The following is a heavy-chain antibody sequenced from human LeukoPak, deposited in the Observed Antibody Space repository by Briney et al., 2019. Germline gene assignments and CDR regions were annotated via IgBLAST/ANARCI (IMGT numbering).Heavy chain of an antibody. Sequence: SETVSLTCTVSGGFISRYYWSGMRQPGGKGREGMGDCYYSGSTNYNPSLKSRVTISVDTSKNQYSLKLSSVTGADTAVYYCARVGLHYYGSGSYYPIWGQGTLVTVSS. CDR2: CYYSGST. CDR1: GGFISRYY. V-gene: IGHV4-59*01. J-gene: IGHJ4*02. D-gene: IGHD3-10*01. CDR3: ARVGLHYYGSGSYYPI.